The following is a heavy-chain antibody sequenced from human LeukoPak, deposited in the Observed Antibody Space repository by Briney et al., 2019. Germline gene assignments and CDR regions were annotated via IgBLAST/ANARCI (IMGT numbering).Heavy chain of an antibody. D-gene: IGHD3-16*02. CDR3: AREGIMITFGGVIVGDSFFDY. V-gene: IGHV4-38-2*02. CDR2: IYLSGST. CDR1: GYSISSGYY. J-gene: IGHJ4*02. Sequence: SETLSLTCTVSGYSISSGYYWGWIRQPPGKGLEWIGSIYLSGSTYYNPSLKSRVTISVDTSKNQFSLKLSSVTAADTAVYYCAREGIMITFGGVIVGDSFFDYWGQGTLVTVSS.